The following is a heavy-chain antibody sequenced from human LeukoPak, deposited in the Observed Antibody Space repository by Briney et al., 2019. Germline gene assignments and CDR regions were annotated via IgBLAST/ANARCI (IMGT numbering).Heavy chain of an antibody. CDR1: GYTFTDYY. J-gene: IGHJ6*02. D-gene: IGHD3-10*01. CDR2: INPNSGGT. CDR3: ARSNASWFGEHYYYYGMDV. V-gene: IGHV1-2*02. Sequence: ASVKVSCKASGYTFTDYYMHWVRQAPGQGLEWMGWINPNSGGTNYAQKFQGGVTMTRDTSISTAYMELSRVRSDDTAVYYCARSNASWFGEHYYYYGMDVWGQGTTVTVSS.